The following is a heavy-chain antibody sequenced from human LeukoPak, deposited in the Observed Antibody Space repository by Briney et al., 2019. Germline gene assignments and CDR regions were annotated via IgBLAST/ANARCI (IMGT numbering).Heavy chain of an antibody. Sequence: SETLSLTFTVSDGSISSDYWSWILQPPGKVLEWIGYIYYSGSTNYNPSLKSRVTISVDTSKNQFSLKLSSVTAADTVFYFKQKTAYDILTGYHYDAFDIWGQGTMVTVSS. J-gene: IGHJ3*02. V-gene: IGHV4-59*01. CDR1: DGSISSDY. D-gene: IGHD3-9*01. CDR2: IYYSGST. CDR3: QKTAYDILTGYHYDAFDI.